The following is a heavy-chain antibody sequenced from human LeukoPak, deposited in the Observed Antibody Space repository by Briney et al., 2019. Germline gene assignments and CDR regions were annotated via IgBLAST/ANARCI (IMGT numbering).Heavy chain of an antibody. J-gene: IGHJ4*02. CDR3: ARGGNYDPRHYFDY. Sequence: GGSLRLSCAASGFTFSSYWMHWVRQAPGKGLVWVSRINSDGSSTSYADSVKGRFTISRDNAKNTLYLQMNSLRAEDTAVYYCARGGNYDPRHYFDYWGQGTLVTVSS. D-gene: IGHD1-7*01. CDR2: INSDGSST. V-gene: IGHV3-74*01. CDR1: GFTFSSYW.